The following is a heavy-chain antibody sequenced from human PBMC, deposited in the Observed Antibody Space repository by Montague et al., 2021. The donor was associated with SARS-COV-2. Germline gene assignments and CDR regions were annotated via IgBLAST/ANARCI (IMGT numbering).Heavy chain of an antibody. CDR1: GDSVSSNSAA. J-gene: IGHJ6*03. CDR3: ARATEWRGYYYYYYMDV. CDR2: TYYRSRWFN. Sequence: CAISGDSVSSNSAAWNWIRQSPSRGLEWLGRTYYRSRWFNDYAVSIRSRITIYPDTSKNQFSLQLNSVTPEDTAVYYCARATEWRGYYYYYYMDVWGKGTTVTVSS. D-gene: IGHD1-14*01. V-gene: IGHV6-1*01.